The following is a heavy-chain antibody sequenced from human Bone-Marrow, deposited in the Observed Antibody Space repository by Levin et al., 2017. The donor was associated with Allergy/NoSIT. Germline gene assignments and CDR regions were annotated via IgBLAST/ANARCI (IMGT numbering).Heavy chain of an antibody. CDR3: VRVKASYYGMDV. CDR2: ISSYSDTI. CDR1: GFIFHEYA. V-gene: IGHV3-9*01. Sequence: GGSLRLSCAASGFIFHEYAMHWVRQTPGKGLEWVAGISSYSDTIGYADSVRGRFTISRDNAKKSLYLEMKSLRTEDTACYYCVRVKASYYGMDVWGQGTTVTVS. J-gene: IGHJ6*02.